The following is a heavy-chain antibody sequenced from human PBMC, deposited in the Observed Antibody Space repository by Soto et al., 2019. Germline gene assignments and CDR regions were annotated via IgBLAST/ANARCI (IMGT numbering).Heavy chain of an antibody. V-gene: IGHV3-33*01. CDR2: IWYDGSNK. J-gene: IGHJ4*02. CDR1: GFTFSSYG. Sequence: PGGSLRLSCAASGFTFSSYGMHWVRQAPGKGLEWVAVIWYDGSNKYYADSVKGRFTISRDNSKNTLYLQMNSLRAEDTAVYYCARDRYYDSSGYLTAFGPLDYWGQGTLVTVSS. D-gene: IGHD3-22*01. CDR3: ARDRYYDSSGYLTAFGPLDY.